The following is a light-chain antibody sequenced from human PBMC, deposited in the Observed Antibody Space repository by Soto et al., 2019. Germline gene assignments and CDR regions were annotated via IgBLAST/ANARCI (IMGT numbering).Light chain of an antibody. J-gene: IGKJ2*01. CDR2: GAS. CDR1: QSVTSSY. Sequence: EIVLTQSPGTLSLSPGERATLSCRASQSVTSSYLAWYQQKPGQAPRLLIYGASSRATGIPDRFSGSGSGTDFTLTISRLEPEDFAVYYCQKYGYSPPDTFGQGTKLEIE. V-gene: IGKV3-20*01. CDR3: QKYGYSPPDT.